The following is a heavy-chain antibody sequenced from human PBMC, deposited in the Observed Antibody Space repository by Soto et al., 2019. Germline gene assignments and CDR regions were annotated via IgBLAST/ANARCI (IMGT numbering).Heavy chain of an antibody. Sequence: SETLSLTCAVSGGSISSGGYSWSWIRQPPGKGLEWIGYIYHSGSTYYNPSLKSRVTISVDRSKNQFSLKLSSVTAADTAVYYCARGRDYYDSSGYYQPYYFDYWGQGTLVTVSS. CDR2: IYHSGST. V-gene: IGHV4-30-2*01. D-gene: IGHD3-22*01. CDR1: GGSISSGGYS. J-gene: IGHJ4*02. CDR3: ARGRDYYDSSGYYQPYYFDY.